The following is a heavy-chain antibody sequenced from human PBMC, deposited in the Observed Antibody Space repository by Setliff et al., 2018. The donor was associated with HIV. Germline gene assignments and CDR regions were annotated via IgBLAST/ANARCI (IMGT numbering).Heavy chain of an antibody. CDR2: LLISPFI. CDR1: GFSFSTYT. D-gene: IGHD2-21*01. Sequence: LRLSCAASGFSFSTYTMNWVRQAPGKGPEWVSSLLISPFIYYADSVEGRFTISRDNAKNSLYLEMNNLRPEDTAMYFCTRDLNLPGGEVFDLWGQGTMVTVSS. V-gene: IGHV3-21*01. CDR3: TRDLNLPGGEVFDL. J-gene: IGHJ3*01.